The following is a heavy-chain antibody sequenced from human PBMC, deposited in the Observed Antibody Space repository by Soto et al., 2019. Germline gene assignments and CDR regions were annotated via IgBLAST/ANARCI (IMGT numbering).Heavy chain of an antibody. CDR1: GYTFTSYG. CDR3: ASRAVAGGFDP. V-gene: IGHV1-18*01. D-gene: IGHD6-19*01. Sequence: ASVKVSFKASGYTFTSYGISWVRQAPGQGLEWMGWISAYNGNTNYAQKLQGRVTMTTDTSTSTAYMELRSLRSDDTAVYYCASRAVAGGFDPWGQGTLVTVSS. J-gene: IGHJ5*02. CDR2: ISAYNGNT.